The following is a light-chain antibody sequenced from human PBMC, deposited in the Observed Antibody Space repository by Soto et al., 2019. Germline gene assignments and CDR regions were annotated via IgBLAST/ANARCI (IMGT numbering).Light chain of an antibody. CDR3: QEGTYWPA. CDR1: QSVSGS. J-gene: IGKJ4*01. CDR2: GAS. Sequence: PGETATLSCRAIQSVSGSLGWYHHKPRQATRLMIYGASVRATGIPARFSGSGSGTDFTITISSLEPEDVAVYYCQEGTYWPAFGGGTKVDIK. V-gene: IGKV3-11*01.